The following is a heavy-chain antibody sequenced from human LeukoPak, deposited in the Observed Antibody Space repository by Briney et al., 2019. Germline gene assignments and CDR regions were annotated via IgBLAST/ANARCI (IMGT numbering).Heavy chain of an antibody. CDR2: IYHSGST. J-gene: IGHJ4*02. CDR1: GYSISSGYY. CDR3: ARAPGYYDSSGYYVDY. D-gene: IGHD3-22*01. Sequence: SETLSLTCAVSGYSISSGYYWGWIRQPPGKGLEWIGSIYHSGSTYYNPSLKSRVTISVDTSKNQFSLKQSSVTAADTAVYYCARAPGYYDSSGYYVDYWGQGTLVTVSS. V-gene: IGHV4-38-2*01.